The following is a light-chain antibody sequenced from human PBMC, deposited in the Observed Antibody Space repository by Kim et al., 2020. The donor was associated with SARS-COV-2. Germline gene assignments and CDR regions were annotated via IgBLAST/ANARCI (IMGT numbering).Light chain of an antibody. CDR3: QQYVSLNT. CDR2: GAS. J-gene: IGKJ5*01. CDR1: ESVSSSY. Sequence: EVVLTQSPGTLSLSPGERATLSCRASESVSSSYFAWYQRKPGQAPRLLIYGASSRATGVPDRFSGSGSGTDFTLTISSLEPEDSAVYYCQQYVSLNTFGQGTRLEIK. V-gene: IGKV3-20*01.